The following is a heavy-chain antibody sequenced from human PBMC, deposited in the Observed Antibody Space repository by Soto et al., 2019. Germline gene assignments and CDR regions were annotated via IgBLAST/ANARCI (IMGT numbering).Heavy chain of an antibody. J-gene: IGHJ4*02. CDR1: GFPFSSYG. CDR2: MSYDGNYK. D-gene: IGHD3-16*02. Sequence: QVQLVASGGGVVQPGRSLRLSCAASGFPFSSYGMHWVRQAPGKGLEWVAVMSYDGNYKYYADSVQGRFTISSDNSKNKLYLLMNSLRVEATAVYYCAMDVFLRLGELSFSLDYWGQGALGTVSS. V-gene: IGHV3-30*03. CDR3: AMDVFLRLGELSFSLDY.